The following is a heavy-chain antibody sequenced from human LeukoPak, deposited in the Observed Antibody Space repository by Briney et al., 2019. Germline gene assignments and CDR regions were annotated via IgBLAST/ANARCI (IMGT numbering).Heavy chain of an antibody. CDR2: IRSKANSYAT. J-gene: IGHJ4*02. Sequence: GGSLKLSCAASGFTFSGSAMHWVRQASGKGLEWDGRIRSKANSYATAYAASVKGRFTISRDDSKNTAYLQMNSLKTEDTAVYYCITTKGDWGQGTLVTVSS. CDR3: ITTKGD. V-gene: IGHV3-73*01. CDR1: GFTFSGSA.